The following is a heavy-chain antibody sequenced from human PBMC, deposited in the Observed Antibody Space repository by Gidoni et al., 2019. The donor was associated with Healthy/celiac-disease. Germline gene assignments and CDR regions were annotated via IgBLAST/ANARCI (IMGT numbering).Heavy chain of an antibody. J-gene: IGHJ4*02. D-gene: IGHD2-15*01. V-gene: IGHV1-69*01. Sequence: QVQLVQSGAEVKKPGSSVKVSCKASGGTFSSYAISWVRQAPGQGLEGMGGIIPIFGTANDAQKFQGRVTITADESTRTAYIELRSRRFEDTAVYYCARDGGSAFDYWGQGTLVTVSS. CDR3: ARDGGSAFDY. CDR1: GGTFSSYA. CDR2: IIPIFGTA.